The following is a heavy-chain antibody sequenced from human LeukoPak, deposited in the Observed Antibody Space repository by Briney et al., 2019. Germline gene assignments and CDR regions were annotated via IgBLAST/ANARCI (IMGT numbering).Heavy chain of an antibody. Sequence: GGSLRLSCAASGFTFSSSWMHWVRQAPGKGLVWVSRINPDESITSHADSVKGRFTISRDNAKNTVYLQMNSLRAEDTAVYYCARGVGGDRDYWGQGTLGTVSS. D-gene: IGHD2-21*01. J-gene: IGHJ4*02. CDR3: ARGVGGDRDY. CDR2: INPDESIT. V-gene: IGHV3-74*01. CDR1: GFTFSSSW.